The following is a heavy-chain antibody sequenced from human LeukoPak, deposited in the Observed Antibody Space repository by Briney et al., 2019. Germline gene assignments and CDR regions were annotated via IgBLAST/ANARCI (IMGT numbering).Heavy chain of an antibody. CDR3: ARGGWYYYDSSGLIGFDY. CDR1: GYSLTSYW. J-gene: IGHJ4*02. D-gene: IGHD3-22*01. Sequence: GESLKISCKGSGYSLTSYWIGWVRQMPGKGLEWMGIIYPGDSDTRYSPSFQGQVTISADKSISTAYLQWSSLKASDTAMYYCARGGWYYYDSSGLIGFDYWGQGTLVTVSS. V-gene: IGHV5-51*01. CDR2: IYPGDSDT.